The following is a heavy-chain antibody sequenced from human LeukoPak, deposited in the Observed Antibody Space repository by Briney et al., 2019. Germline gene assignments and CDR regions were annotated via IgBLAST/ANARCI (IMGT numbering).Heavy chain of an antibody. CDR3: ARLGGYYDSTPGDY. D-gene: IGHD3-22*01. CDR2: INHSGST. CDR1: GGSFSGYY. Sequence: SETLSLTCAVYGGSFSGYYRSWIRQPPGKGLEWIGEINHSGSTNYNPSLKSRVTISVDTSKNQFSLKLSSVTAADTAVYYCARLGGYYDSTPGDYWGQGTLVTVSS. J-gene: IGHJ4*02. V-gene: IGHV4-34*01.